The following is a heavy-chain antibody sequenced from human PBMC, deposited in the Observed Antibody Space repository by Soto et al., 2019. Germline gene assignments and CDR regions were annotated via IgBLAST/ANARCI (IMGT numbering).Heavy chain of an antibody. V-gene: IGHV1-58*01. J-gene: IGHJ4*02. Sequence: VQVCCKAAGFTFTSSAVQWVRQAREQRLEWIGWIVVGSGNTNYAQKFQERVTITRDMSTSTAYMELSSLRSEDTAVYYCAPVFFSSPSGVVRGVPDYWGQGTLVTVSS. CDR1: GFTFTSSA. D-gene: IGHD3-10*01. CDR3: APVFFSSPSGVVRGVPDY. CDR2: IVVGSGNT.